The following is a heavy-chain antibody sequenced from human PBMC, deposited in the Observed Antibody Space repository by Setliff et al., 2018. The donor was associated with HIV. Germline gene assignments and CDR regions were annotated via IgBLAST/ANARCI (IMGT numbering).Heavy chain of an antibody. D-gene: IGHD4-17*01. CDR2: IHYSGST. Sequence: PSETLSLTCTVSGGSISSYYWSWIRQPPGKGLEWIGYIHYSGSTYYNPSLKSQVTISVDTSKNRLSLKLSSVTAADAAVYYCARDHGMWDYGGNFLLREYFHHWGQGTLVTVSS. CDR1: GGSISSYY. J-gene: IGHJ1*01. CDR3: ARDHGMWDYGGNFLLREYFHH. V-gene: IGHV4-59*12.